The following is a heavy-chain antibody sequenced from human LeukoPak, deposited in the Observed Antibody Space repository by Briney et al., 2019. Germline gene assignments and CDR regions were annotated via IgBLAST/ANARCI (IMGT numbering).Heavy chain of an antibody. Sequence: GESLRLSCAASGFTFRTYGMHWVRQGPGKGLEWVALMWYDGSNQYYADSVKGRFTISRDISKNTLYLQMNSLRAEDTAVYYCARDANPNGVCEHFDYWGQGTLVTVSS. CDR2: MWYDGSNQ. CDR3: ARDANPNGVCEHFDY. CDR1: GFTFRTYG. J-gene: IGHJ4*02. V-gene: IGHV3-33*01. D-gene: IGHD2-8*01.